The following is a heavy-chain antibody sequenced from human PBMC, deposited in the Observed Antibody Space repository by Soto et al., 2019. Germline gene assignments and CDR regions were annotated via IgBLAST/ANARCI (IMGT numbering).Heavy chain of an antibody. V-gene: IGHV4-59*03. CDR3: AAYIWGNAFDI. D-gene: IGHD3-16*01. J-gene: IGHJ3*02. Sequence: SETLSLTCTVSGGSISSYYWNWIRQSPGKGLEWIGFIYYSGSTNYNPSLKSRVTISVDTSKNQFSLKLSSVTAADTAVYYCAAYIWGNAFDIWGQGTMVTVSS. CDR1: GGSISSYY. CDR2: IYYSGST.